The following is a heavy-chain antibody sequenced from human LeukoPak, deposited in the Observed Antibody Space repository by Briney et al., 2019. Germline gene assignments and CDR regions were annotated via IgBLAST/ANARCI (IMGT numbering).Heavy chain of an antibody. CDR3: VKEYAATGTRTPDY. CDR2: IRYDGNNK. J-gene: IGHJ4*02. V-gene: IGHV3-30*02. Sequence: PGGSLRLSCAASGFTFSSYGMHWVRQAPGKGLEWVAFIRYDGNNKYYSDSVKGRFTISRDNSKNMLYLQMNSLRAEDTAVYYCVKEYAATGTRTPDYWGQGTRVTVSS. CDR1: GFTFSSYG. D-gene: IGHD6-13*01.